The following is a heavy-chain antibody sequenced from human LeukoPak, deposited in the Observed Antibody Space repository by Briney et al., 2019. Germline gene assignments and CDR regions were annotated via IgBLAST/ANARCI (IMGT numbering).Heavy chain of an antibody. CDR2: VDYSGST. CDR3: AHSRWSLSPDY. CDR1: VGSISSSGYY. Sequence: SETLSLTCTVSVGSISSSGYYWGWIRQPPGKGLEWIGSVDYSGSTYYNPSLKSRVTISVDTSKNRISLKLSSVTAADTAVYYCAHSRWSLSPDYWGQGTLVTVSS. D-gene: IGHD2-8*01. V-gene: IGHV4-39*01. J-gene: IGHJ4*02.